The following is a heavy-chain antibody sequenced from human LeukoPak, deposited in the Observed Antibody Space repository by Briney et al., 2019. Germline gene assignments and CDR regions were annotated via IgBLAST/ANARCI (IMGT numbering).Heavy chain of an antibody. V-gene: IGHV3-21*01. CDR2: ISSSSSYI. J-gene: IGHJ3*02. CDR3: ARGDDYDDAFDI. CDR1: GFTFSSYS. Sequence: PGGSPRLSCAASGFTFSSYSMNWVRQAPGKGLEWVSSISSSSSYIYYADSVKGRFTISRDNAKNSLYLQMNSLRAEDTAVYYCARGDDYDDAFDIWGQGTMVTVSS. D-gene: IGHD4-17*01.